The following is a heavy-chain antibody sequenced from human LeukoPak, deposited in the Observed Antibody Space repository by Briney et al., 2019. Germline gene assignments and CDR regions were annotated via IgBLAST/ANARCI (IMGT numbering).Heavy chain of an antibody. CDR1: GYSFTNYW. CDR3: ARLLDYGGTCYFEY. CDR2: IYPRDSDT. J-gene: IGHJ4*02. D-gene: IGHD4-23*01. Sequence: GESLKISCKDSGYSFTNYWIAWVRQMPGKGLEWMGIIYPRDSDTTYSPSFQGQVTISADKSISTAYLQWSSLKASDTAMYLCARLLDYGGTCYFEYWGQGTLVTVSS. V-gene: IGHV5-51*01.